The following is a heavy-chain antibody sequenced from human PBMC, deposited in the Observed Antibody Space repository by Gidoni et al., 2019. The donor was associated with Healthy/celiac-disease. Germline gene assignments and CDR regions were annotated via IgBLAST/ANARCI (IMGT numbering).Heavy chain of an antibody. D-gene: IGHD5-18*01. J-gene: IGHJ4*02. Sequence: EVQLLESGGGLVQLGGSLRLSCADSGFPFSSYAMSWVRQAPGKGLEWVSAISGSGGSTYYADSVKGRFTISRDNSKNTLYLQMNSLRAEDTAVYYCAKEGIQLWLRGFDYWGQGTLVTVSS. CDR2: ISGSGGST. CDR1: GFPFSSYA. CDR3: AKEGIQLWLRGFDY. V-gene: IGHV3-23*01.